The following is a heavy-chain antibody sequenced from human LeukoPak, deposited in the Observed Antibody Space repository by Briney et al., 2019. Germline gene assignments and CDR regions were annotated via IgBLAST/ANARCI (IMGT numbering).Heavy chain of an antibody. D-gene: IGHD2-2*01. V-gene: IGHV1-18*04. J-gene: IGHJ4*02. Sequence: GASVKVSCKASGYTFTSYGISWVRQAPGQGLEWMGWISAYNGNTNYAQKLQGRVTMTTDTSTSTAYMELSSLRSEDTAVYYCARDLRGGYCSSTSTCPGWDLDYWGQGTLVTVSS. CDR1: GYTFTSYG. CDR3: ARDLRGGYCSSTSTCPGWDLDY. CDR2: ISAYNGNT.